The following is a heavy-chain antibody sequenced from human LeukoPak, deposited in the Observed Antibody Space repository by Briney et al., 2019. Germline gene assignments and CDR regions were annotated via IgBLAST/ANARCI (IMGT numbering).Heavy chain of an antibody. V-gene: IGHV4-34*01. CDR2: ITHNGST. D-gene: IGHD2-15*01. CDR3: ARGFCRGESCYSGEYFQH. Sequence: SETLSLTCGVHGESLNDYYWSRIRQSPGKGLEWIGEITHNGSTTLSPSLESRLTISVDTSKNQFSLKLTSVTAADASVYFCARGFCRGESCYSGEYFQHWGQGTLVTVSS. J-gene: IGHJ1*01. CDR1: GESLNDYY.